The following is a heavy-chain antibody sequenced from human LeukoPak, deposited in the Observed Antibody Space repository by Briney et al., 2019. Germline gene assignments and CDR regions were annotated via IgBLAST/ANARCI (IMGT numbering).Heavy chain of an antibody. CDR2: IYYSGST. CDR3: ARLDYSSSYYDS. CDR1: GGSISSSSYY. V-gene: IGHV4-39*01. D-gene: IGHD6-13*01. J-gene: IGHJ4*02. Sequence: PSETLSLICSVSGGSISSSSYYWGWIRQPPGKGLEWIGSIYYSGSTYHNPSLKSRVTMSVDTSKNQFSLTLTSVTAADTAIYYCARLDYSSSYYDSWGQGTLVTVSS.